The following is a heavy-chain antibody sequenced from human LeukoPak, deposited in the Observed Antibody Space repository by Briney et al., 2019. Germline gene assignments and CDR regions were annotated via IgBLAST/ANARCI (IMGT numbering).Heavy chain of an antibody. J-gene: IGHJ4*02. CDR2: IYWDDET. V-gene: IGHV2-5*02. Sequence: SGPTLVKPTQTLTLTCAFSGFSLSTSGVGAGWIRRPPGKALEWLALIYWDDETRYTPSLKNRLTITKDTSKNQVVLTMTNMDPVDTATYYCARRFLLIETSRFDYWGQGTLVTVSS. D-gene: IGHD2/OR15-2a*01. CDR3: ARRFLLIETSRFDY. CDR1: GFSLSTSGVG.